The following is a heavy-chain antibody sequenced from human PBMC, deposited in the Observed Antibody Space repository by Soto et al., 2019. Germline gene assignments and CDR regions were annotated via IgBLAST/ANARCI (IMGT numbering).Heavy chain of an antibody. CDR2: IYYSGST. CDR1: GGSISSGDYY. J-gene: IGHJ6*02. CDR3: ARVNCSSTSCYVPYYYYYGMDV. V-gene: IGHV4-30-4*01. D-gene: IGHD2-2*01. Sequence: MLPETLSLTCTVSGGSISSGDYYWSWIRQPPGKGLEWIGYIYYSGSTYYNPSLKSRVTISVDTSKNQFSLKLGSVTAADTAVYYCARVNCSSTSCYVPYYYYYGMDVWGQGTTVTVSS.